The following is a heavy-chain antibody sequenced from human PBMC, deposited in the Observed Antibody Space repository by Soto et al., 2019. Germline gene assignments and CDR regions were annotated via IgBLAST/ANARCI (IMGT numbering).Heavy chain of an antibody. V-gene: IGHV3-30-3*01. D-gene: IGHD3-3*02. CDR2: ISYDGSNK. J-gene: IGHJ4*02. CDR3: ARDQGGRIFGVVFVSSYFDY. Sequence: PGGSLRLSCAASGFTFSSYAMHWVRQAPGKGLEWVAVISYDGSNKYYADSVKGRFTISRDNSKNTLYLQMNSLRAEDTAVYYCARDQGGRIFGVVFVSSYFDYWGQGTLVTVSS. CDR1: GFTFSSYA.